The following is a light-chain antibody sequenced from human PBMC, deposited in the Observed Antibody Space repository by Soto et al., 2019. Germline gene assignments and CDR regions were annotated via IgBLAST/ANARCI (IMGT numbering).Light chain of an antibody. V-gene: IGKV3-20*01. CDR3: QQNHTSPQT. CDR2: GAS. CDR1: QSFKSSY. Sequence: TVSTQSPGSLSLSKGASATLSCRACQSFKSSYLAWYQQKPGQAPKLLIYGASSKTTGIPDRFSGSGSGTDFTLTISSLEPEDLATYYCQQNHTSPQTFGQGTKVDIK. J-gene: IGKJ1*01.